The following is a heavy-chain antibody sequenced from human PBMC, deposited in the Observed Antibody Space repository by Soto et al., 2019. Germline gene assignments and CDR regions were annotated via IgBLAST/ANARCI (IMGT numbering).Heavy chain of an antibody. D-gene: IGHD4-4*01. Sequence: QVQLVESGGGVVQPGRSLRLSCAASGFTFSSYAMHWVRQAPGKGLEWVAVISYDGSNKYYADSVKGRFTISRDNSNNTLYRQMNSLRAEDTAVYYCARGMTTRTRGDYWGQGTLVTVSS. CDR2: ISYDGSNK. CDR1: GFTFSSYA. J-gene: IGHJ4*02. CDR3: ARGMTTRTRGDY. V-gene: IGHV3-30-3*01.